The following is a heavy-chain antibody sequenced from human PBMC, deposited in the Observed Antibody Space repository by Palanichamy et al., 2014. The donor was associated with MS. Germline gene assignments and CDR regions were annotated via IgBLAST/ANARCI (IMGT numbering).Heavy chain of an antibody. V-gene: IGHV3-33*08. Sequence: QVQLVESGGGVVQPGTSLRVSCAASGFTFNNHAMHWVRQAPGKGLEWVAMIRSDGSLKFYADSVKGRFTISRDNSMNTLDLQMSSPRAEDTAVYYCARELTTVTGGMDYWGQGALVTVSS. D-gene: IGHD4-17*01. CDR2: IRSDGSLK. CDR1: GFTFNNHA. J-gene: IGHJ4*02. CDR3: ARELTTVTGGMDY.